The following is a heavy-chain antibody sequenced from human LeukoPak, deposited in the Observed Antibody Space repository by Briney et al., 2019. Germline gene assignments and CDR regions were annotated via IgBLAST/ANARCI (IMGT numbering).Heavy chain of an antibody. V-gene: IGHV3-30*04. Sequence: PGRSLRLSCAASGFTFSSYAMHWVRQAPGKGLEWVAVISYDGSNKYYADSVKGRCTISRDTSKNTLYLQMNSLRAEDTAVYYCARERGYYGSGRYGADFDYWGQGTLVTVSS. CDR2: ISYDGSNK. CDR1: GFTFSSYA. D-gene: IGHD3-10*01. J-gene: IGHJ4*02. CDR3: ARERGYYGSGRYGADFDY.